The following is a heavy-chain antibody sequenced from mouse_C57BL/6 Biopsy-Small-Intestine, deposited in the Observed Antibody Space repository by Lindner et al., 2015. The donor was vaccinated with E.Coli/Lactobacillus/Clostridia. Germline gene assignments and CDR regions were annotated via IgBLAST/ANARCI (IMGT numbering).Heavy chain of an antibody. J-gene: IGHJ1*03. V-gene: IGHV1-66*01. Sequence: VQLQESGPELVKPGASVKISCKASGHSFATYYIHWVKQRPGQGLEWIGWIYPGSGNTQYNEKFKGKATLTADTSSSTAYMQLSSLTSEDSAVYYCARGSIYDGYYWYFDVWGTGTTVTVSS. CDR1: GHSFATYY. CDR3: ARGSIYDGYYWYFDV. CDR2: IYPGSGNT. D-gene: IGHD2-3*01.